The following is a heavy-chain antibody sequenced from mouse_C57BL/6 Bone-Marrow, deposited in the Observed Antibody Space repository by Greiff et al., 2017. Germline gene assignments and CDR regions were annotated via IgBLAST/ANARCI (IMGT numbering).Heavy chain of an antibody. V-gene: IGHV1-7*01. CDR3: ARRWLLSYYAMDY. Sequence: QVQLQQSGAELAKPGASVKLSCKASGYTFTSYWMHWVKQRPGQGLEWIGYIYPSSGYTKYNQKFKDKATLTADKSSSTAYMQLSSLTYEDSAVYYCARRWLLSYYAMDYWGQGTSVTVSA. J-gene: IGHJ4*01. D-gene: IGHD2-3*01. CDR1: GYTFTSYW. CDR2: IYPSSGYT.